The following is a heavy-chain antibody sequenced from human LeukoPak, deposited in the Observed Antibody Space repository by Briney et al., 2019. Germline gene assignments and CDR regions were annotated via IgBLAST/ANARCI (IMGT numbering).Heavy chain of an antibody. CDR3: ARTGMHCSSTSCYAPVGY. D-gene: IGHD2-2*01. CDR1: GYTFTGYY. J-gene: IGHJ4*02. CDR2: INPNSGGT. V-gene: IGHV1-2*02. Sequence: GASVKVSCKASGYTFTGYYMHRVRQAPGQGLEWMGWINPNSGGTNYAQKFQGRVTMTRDTSISTAYMELSRLRSDDTAVYYCARTGMHCSSTSCYAPVGYWGQGTLVTVSS.